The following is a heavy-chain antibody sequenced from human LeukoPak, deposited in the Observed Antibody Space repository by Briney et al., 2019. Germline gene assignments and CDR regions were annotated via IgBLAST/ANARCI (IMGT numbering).Heavy chain of an antibody. CDR1: GGSISSYY. CDR2: IYTSGST. J-gene: IGHJ6*02. CDR3: ARDGGPLIVVVPAAIYGMDV. Sequence: SETLSLTCTVSGGSISSYYWSWIRQPAGKGLEWIGRIYTSGSTNYNPSLKSRVTMSVDTSKNQFSLKLSSVTAADTAVYYCARDGGPLIVVVPAAIYGMDVWGQGTTVTASS. D-gene: IGHD2-2*01. V-gene: IGHV4-4*07.